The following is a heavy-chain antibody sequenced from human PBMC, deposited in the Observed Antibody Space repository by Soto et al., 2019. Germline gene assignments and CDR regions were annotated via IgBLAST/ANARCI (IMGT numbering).Heavy chain of an antibody. CDR1: GGTFSSYA. D-gene: IGHD3-16*01. J-gene: IGHJ5*02. V-gene: IGHV1-69*01. CDR2: IIPIFGTA. CDR3: ASGPDYDYILENNWFDP. Sequence: QVQLVQSGAEVKKPGSSVKVSCKASGGTFSSYAISWVRQAPGQGLEWMGGIIPIFGTANYAQKFQGRVTITADESTSTAYMELSSLRSEDTAVYYCASGPDYDYILENNWFDPWGQGTLVTVSS.